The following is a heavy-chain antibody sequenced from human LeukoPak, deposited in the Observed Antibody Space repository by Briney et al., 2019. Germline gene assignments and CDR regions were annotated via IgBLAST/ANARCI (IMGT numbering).Heavy chain of an antibody. D-gene: IGHD1-26*01. CDR1: GFTFSNSW. Sequence: PGGSLRLYCAASGFTFSNSWMAWVRQAPGKGLEWVANIKQDGSTKHYADSLKDRFTISRDNPKSLLYVQMNSLRADDTAVYYCARDTDGSLDYWGQGILVTVAS. CDR2: IKQDGSTK. J-gene: IGHJ4*02. CDR3: ARDTDGSLDY. V-gene: IGHV3-7*01.